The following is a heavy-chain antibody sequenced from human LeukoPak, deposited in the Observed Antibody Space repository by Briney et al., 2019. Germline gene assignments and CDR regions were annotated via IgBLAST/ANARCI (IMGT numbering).Heavy chain of an antibody. D-gene: IGHD6-13*01. CDR3: AKDLTWSIAAAEGPEDY. CDR2: ISGSGGST. V-gene: IGHV3-23*01. Sequence: GGSLRLSCAASGFTFSSYAMSWVRQAPGKGLEWVSAISGSGGSTYYADSVKGRFTISRDNSKNTLYLQTNSLRAEDTAVYYCAKDLTWSIAAAEGPEDYWGQGTLVTVSS. CDR1: GFTFSSYA. J-gene: IGHJ4*02.